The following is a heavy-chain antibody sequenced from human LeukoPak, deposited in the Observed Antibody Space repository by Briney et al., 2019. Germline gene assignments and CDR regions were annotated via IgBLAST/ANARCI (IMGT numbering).Heavy chain of an antibody. CDR3: ARDRDSGWYYY. V-gene: IGHV3-21*01. Sequence: PRGSLRLSCAASGFTFSSYSMNWVRQAPGKGLEWVSSISSSSSYIYYADSVKGRFTISRDNAKNSLYLQMNSLRAEDTAVYYCARDRDSGWYYYWGQGTLVTVSS. CDR2: ISSSSSYI. D-gene: IGHD6-19*01. J-gene: IGHJ4*02. CDR1: GFTFSSYS.